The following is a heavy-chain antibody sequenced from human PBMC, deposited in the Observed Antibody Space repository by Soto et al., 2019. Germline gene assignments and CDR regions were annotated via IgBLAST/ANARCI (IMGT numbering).Heavy chain of an antibody. V-gene: IGHV4-30-2*01. J-gene: IGHJ5*02. CDR1: GGPITGGGYS. CDR2: FYHCGGI. CDR3: ATTMTTSGWFDP. Sequence: SETLSLTCAVSGGPITGGGYSWSLIRQPPGKGLERIGYFYHCGGIYYNPSLKSRVTLSIDRTKKQFSLKLKSVTAADTAVYFCATTMTTSGWFDPWGQGTLVTVSS. D-gene: IGHD4-17*01.